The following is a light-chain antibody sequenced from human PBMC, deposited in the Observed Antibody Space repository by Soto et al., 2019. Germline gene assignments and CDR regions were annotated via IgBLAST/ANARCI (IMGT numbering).Light chain of an antibody. CDR3: SSYTSRNTLDYV. Sequence: QSVLTQPPSVSGAPGQRVSISCTGSTSNIGAPYDVSWYQQHPGKAPKLMIYEVSNRPSGVSNRFSGSKSGNTASLTISGLQAEDEADYYCSSYTSRNTLDYVFGTGTKVTVL. J-gene: IGLJ1*01. CDR1: TSNIGAPYD. V-gene: IGLV2-14*01. CDR2: EVS.